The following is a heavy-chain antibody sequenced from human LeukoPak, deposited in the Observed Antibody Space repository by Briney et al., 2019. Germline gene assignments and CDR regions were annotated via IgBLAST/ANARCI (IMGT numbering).Heavy chain of an antibody. CDR2: NYYSGST. D-gene: IGHD1-26*01. CDR1: GGSISSGNYY. J-gene: IGHJ3*02. Sequence: SQTLSLTCTVSGGSISSGNYYWSWIRQPPGRGLEWDGYNYYSGSTYYNPSLKSRVTISVDTSKNQFSLKLSPVTAADTAVYYCARDPPSGSYHTHDAFDIWGQGTMITVSS. CDR3: ARDPPSGSYHTHDAFDI. V-gene: IGHV4-30-4*08.